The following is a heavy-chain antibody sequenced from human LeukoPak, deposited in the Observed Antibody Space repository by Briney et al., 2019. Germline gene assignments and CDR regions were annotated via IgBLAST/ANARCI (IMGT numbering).Heavy chain of an antibody. D-gene: IGHD3-22*01. CDR1: GFTFSSYW. J-gene: IGHJ4*02. CDR3: ATNRYYYDSSGLPHDY. Sequence: PGGSLRLSCAASGFTFSSYWMHWVRQAPGKGLVWVSRIDSDGSTTSHGDSVKGRFTISRDNAKNSLYLQMNSLRAEDTAVYYCATNRYYYDSSGLPHDYWGQGTLVTVSS. CDR2: IDSDGSTT. V-gene: IGHV3-74*01.